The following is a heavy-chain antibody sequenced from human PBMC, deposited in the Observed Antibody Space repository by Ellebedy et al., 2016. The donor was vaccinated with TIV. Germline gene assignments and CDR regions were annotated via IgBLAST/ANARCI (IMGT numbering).Heavy chain of an antibody. J-gene: IGHJ4*02. CDR3: AKPAVRYFPFPFDY. Sequence: GESLKISCAASGFTFSSYAMSWVRQAPGKGLEWVSAISGSGGSTYYADSVKGRFTISRDNSKNTLYLQMNSLRAEDTAVYYCAKPAVRYFPFPFDYWGQGTLVTVSS. V-gene: IGHV3-23*01. D-gene: IGHD3-9*01. CDR1: GFTFSSYA. CDR2: ISGSGGST.